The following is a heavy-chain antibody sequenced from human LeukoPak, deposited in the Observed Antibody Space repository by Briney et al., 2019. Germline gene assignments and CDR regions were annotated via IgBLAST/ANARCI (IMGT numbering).Heavy chain of an antibody. J-gene: IGHJ4*02. CDR1: GYTSTGYY. V-gene: IGHV1-2*02. D-gene: IGHD5-18*01. CDR2: INPNSGGT. CDR3: ARGLRGYSYVTEVYYFDY. Sequence: ASVKISCKASGYTSTGYYMHWVRQAPGQGLEWMGWINPNSGGTNYAQKFQGRVTMTRDTSISTAYMELSRLRSDDTAVYYCARGLRGYSYVTEVYYFDYWGQGTLVTVSS.